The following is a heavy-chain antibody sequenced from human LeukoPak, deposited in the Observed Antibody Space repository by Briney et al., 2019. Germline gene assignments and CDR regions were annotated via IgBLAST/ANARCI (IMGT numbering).Heavy chain of an antibody. D-gene: IGHD2-2*02. CDR2: INPNSGGT. V-gene: IGHV1-2*02. CDR3: ARGYCSSTSCYSFDFDY. Sequence: AASVKVSCKASGYTFTGYYMHWVRQAPAQGLEWMGWINPNSGGTNYAQKFQGRVTMTRDTSISTAYMELSRLRSDDTAVYYCARGYCSSTSCYSFDFDYWGQGTLVTVSS. J-gene: IGHJ4*02. CDR1: GYTFTGYY.